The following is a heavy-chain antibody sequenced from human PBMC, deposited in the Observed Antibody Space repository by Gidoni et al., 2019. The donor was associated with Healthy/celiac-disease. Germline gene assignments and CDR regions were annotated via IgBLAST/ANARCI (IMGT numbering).Heavy chain of an antibody. CDR3: SREKLSVKIFDY. CDR2: IKSKTDGGTT. D-gene: IGHD3-10*01. CDR1: GFTFSNAW. Sequence: EVQLVESGGGLVKPGGSLRLSCAAYGFTFSNAWMSWVRQAPGKGLEWVGRIKSKTDGGTTDYAAPVKGRFTISRDDSKTTLYLQMNSLKTEDTAVYYCSREKLSVKIFDYWGQGTLVTVSS. V-gene: IGHV3-15*01. J-gene: IGHJ4*02.